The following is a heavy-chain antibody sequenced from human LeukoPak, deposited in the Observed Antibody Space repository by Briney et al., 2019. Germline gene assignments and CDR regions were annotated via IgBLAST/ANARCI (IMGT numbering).Heavy chain of an antibody. J-gene: IGHJ1*01. D-gene: IGHD3-10*01. CDR1: GFTFSSYS. V-gene: IGHV3-21*01. CDR3: ARDPFGELLLPDTEYFQH. Sequence: KPGGSLRLSCAASGFTFSSYSMNWVRQAPGKGLEWVSSISSSSSYIYYADSVKGRFTISRDNAKNSLYLQMNSLRAEDTAVYYCARDPFGELLLPDTEYFQHWGQGTLVTVSS. CDR2: ISSSSSYI.